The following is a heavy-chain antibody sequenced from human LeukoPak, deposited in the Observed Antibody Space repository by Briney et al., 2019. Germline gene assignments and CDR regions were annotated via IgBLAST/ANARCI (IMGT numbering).Heavy chain of an antibody. CDR2: INPISGNT. CDR3: VRVCANWGSENCYYFGLEV. J-gene: IGHJ6*02. D-gene: IGHD7-27*01. V-gene: IGHV1-8*01. CDR1: GYTFSNYD. Sequence: ASVKVSCKASGYTFSNYDFSWVRQATGQGLEWMGWINPISGNTGFAQKFQGRVSLTRSTSTRTAYMELSGLRPEDTAVYYCVRVCANWGSENCYYFGLEVWGQGTTVTVAS.